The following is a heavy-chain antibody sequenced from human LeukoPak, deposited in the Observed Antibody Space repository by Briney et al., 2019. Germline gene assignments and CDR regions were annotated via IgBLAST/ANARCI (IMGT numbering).Heavy chain of an antibody. CDR2: INQDGIEK. D-gene: IGHD7-27*01. V-gene: IGHV3-7*01. CDR1: GFSFSNYW. J-gene: IGHJ5*02. CDR3: ARDGDLSRLDP. Sequence: GGSLRLSCAASGFSFSNYWMTWVRQVPGKGLEWVANINQDGIEKYYVDSVKGRFTISRDNAKNSLFPQMNSLRAEDTALYYCARDGDLSRLDPWGQGSLVTVSS.